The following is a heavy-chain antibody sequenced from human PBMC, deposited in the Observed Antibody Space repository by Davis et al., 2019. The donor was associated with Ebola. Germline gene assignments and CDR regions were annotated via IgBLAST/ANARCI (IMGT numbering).Heavy chain of an antibody. CDR3: ARVRGTLARFYGMDV. V-gene: IGHV4-34*01. Sequence: MPSETLSLTCAVYGGSFSGYYWSWIRQPPGKGLEWIGEINHSGSTNYNPSLKSRVTMSVDMSKNQFSLNLNSVTAADTAIYYCARVRGTLARFYGMDVWGQGTTVTVSS. CDR1: GGSFSGYY. D-gene: IGHD3-10*01. CDR2: INHSGST. J-gene: IGHJ6*02.